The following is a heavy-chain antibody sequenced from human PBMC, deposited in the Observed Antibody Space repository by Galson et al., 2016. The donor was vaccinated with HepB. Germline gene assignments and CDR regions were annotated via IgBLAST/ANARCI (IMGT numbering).Heavy chain of an antibody. Sequence: SLRLSCAASGFTFSTYAMHWVRQAPGKGLEWVAVIPSDGNKEYYADSVKGRFTISRDNANNKLYLQMSSLRAEDTDIYHSAILYGYWAYKSIDYWGQGTLVTVSS. CDR2: IPSDGNKE. J-gene: IGHJ4*02. D-gene: IGHD5-18*01. CDR3: AILYGYWAYKSIDY. V-gene: IGHV3-30*03. CDR1: GFTFSTYA.